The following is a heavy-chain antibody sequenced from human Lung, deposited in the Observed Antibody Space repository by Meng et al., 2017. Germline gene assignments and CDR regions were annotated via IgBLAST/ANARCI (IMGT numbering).Heavy chain of an antibody. CDR1: GGSFSDYY. D-gene: IGHD4-11*01. J-gene: IGHJ4*02. Sequence: QVQLQQWGERILRPSGTLSLTCVVSGGSFSDYYWSWSRQPPGKGLEWIGEINHSGSTNYNPSLESRATISVDTSQNNLSLKLSSVTAADSAVYYCARGPTTMAHDFDYWGQGTLVTVSS. CDR3: ARGPTTMAHDFDY. V-gene: IGHV4-34*01. CDR2: INHSGST.